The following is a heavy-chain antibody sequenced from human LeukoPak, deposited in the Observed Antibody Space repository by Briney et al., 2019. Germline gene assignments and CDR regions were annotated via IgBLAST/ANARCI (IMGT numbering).Heavy chain of an antibody. V-gene: IGHV4-38-2*02. D-gene: IGHD2-21*01. CDR3: ARSSINWFDP. Sequence: SETLSLTCTVSGYSISSGYYWGWIRQPPGKGLEWIGSIYHSGSTNYNPSLKSRVTISVDTSKNQFSLKLSSVTAADTAVYYCARSSINWFDPWGQGTLVTVSS. CDR2: IYHSGST. J-gene: IGHJ5*02. CDR1: GYSISSGYY.